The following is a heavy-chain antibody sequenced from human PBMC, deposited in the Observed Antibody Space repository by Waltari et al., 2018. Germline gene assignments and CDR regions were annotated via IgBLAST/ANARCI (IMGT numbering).Heavy chain of an antibody. J-gene: IGHJ6*03. CDR3: ARDGGAASYYYYMDV. CDR1: GYTLTSYA. CDR2: INAGNGNT. D-gene: IGHD1-26*01. V-gene: IGHV1-3*03. Sequence: QVQLVQSGAEVKKTGASVKVSCKASGYTLTSYAMHWVRQATGQRLEGKGWINAGNGNTTYSQEFQGRVTITRDTSASTAYMELSSLRSEDMAVYYCARDGGAASYYYYMDVWGKGTTVTVSS.